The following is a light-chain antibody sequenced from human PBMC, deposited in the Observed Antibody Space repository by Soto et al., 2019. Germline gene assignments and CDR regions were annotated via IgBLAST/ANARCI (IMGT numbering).Light chain of an antibody. Sequence: QSALTQPASVSGSPGQSITISCTGTSSDVGGYNYVSWYQQHPGKAPKLMIYEVSNRPSGVSNRFSGSKSGNTASLPISGRQAEDEADYYCSSYTSISTVFGGGTKLTVL. CDR2: EVS. J-gene: IGLJ2*01. CDR3: SSYTSISTV. V-gene: IGLV2-14*01. CDR1: SSDVGGYNY.